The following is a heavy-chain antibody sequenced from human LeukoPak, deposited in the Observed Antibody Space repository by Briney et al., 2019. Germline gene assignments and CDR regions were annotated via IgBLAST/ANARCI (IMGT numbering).Heavy chain of an antibody. CDR3: AREGSQDYSNYFNWFDP. CDR1: GYTFTGYY. CDR2: INPSSGGT. V-gene: IGHV1-2*06. D-gene: IGHD4-11*01. J-gene: IGHJ5*02. Sequence: ASVKVSCKASGYTFTGYYIHWVRQAPGQGLEWMGRINPSSGGTNYAQKLRGRVIMTRDTSITTAYMEVSRLSSDDTAVYYCAREGSQDYSNYFNWFDPWGQGTLVTVSS.